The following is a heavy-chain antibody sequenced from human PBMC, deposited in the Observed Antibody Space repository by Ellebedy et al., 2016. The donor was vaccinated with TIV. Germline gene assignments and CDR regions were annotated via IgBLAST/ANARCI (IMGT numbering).Heavy chain of an antibody. CDR3: ARGDRAGTTRLVDY. V-gene: IGHV3-74*01. D-gene: IGHD1-7*01. Sequence: GESLKISCAASGFTFSSYWMHWVRQAPGKGLVWVSRINSDGSSTSYADSVKGRFTISRDNAKNTLYLQMNSLRAEDTALYYCARGDRAGTTRLVDYWGQGTPVTVSS. J-gene: IGHJ4*02. CDR1: GFTFSSYW. CDR2: INSDGSST.